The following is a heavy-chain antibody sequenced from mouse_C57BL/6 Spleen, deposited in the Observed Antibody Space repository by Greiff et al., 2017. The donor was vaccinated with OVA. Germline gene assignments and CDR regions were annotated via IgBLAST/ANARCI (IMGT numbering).Heavy chain of an antibody. CDR1: GYAFSSYW. J-gene: IGHJ2*01. Sequence: QVQLQQSGAELVKPGASVKISCKASGYAFSSYWMNWVKQRPGKGLEWIGQIYPGDGDTNYNGKFKGKATLTADKSSSTAYMQLSSLTSEDSAVYFCARSGGQLRHKDFDYWGQGTTLTVSS. D-gene: IGHD3-2*02. CDR2: IYPGDGDT. V-gene: IGHV1-80*01. CDR3: ARSGGQLRHKDFDY.